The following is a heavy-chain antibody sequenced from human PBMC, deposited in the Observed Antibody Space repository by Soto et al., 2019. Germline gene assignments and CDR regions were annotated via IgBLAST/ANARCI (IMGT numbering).Heavy chain of an antibody. CDR3: ARDPSIAARLEAAWFDP. V-gene: IGHV1-69*13. CDR2: IIPIFGTA. CDR1: GYTFTSYA. D-gene: IGHD6-6*01. Sequence: SVKVSCKASGYTFTSYAMHWVRQAPGQRLEWMGGIIPIFGTANYAQKFQGRVTITADESTSTAYMELSSLRSEDTAVYYCARDPSIAARLEAAWFDPWGQGTLVTVSS. J-gene: IGHJ5*02.